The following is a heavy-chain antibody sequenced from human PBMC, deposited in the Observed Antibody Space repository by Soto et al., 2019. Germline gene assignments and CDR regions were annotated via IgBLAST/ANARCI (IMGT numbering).Heavy chain of an antibody. Sequence: QVQLVESGGGLVKPGGSLRLSCAASGFTFSDFYMSWIRQAPGKGLECISYITSSGSYTNYADSVKGRFTISRDNAKNSLYLQMNGLRVGDTAVYYCVRAHYRNYAIWFDPWGQGTLVTVSS. CDR3: VRAHYRNYAIWFDP. D-gene: IGHD4-4*01. CDR1: GFTFSDFY. CDR2: ITSSGSYT. V-gene: IGHV3-11*06. J-gene: IGHJ5*02.